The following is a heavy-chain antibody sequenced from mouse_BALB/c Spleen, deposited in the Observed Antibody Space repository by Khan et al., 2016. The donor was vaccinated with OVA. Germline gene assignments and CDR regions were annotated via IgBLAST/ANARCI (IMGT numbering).Heavy chain of an antibody. V-gene: IGHV3-2*02. CDR1: GYSITSDYA. CDR2: ISYSGST. CDR3: ARSIMAN. J-gene: IGHJ2*01. Sequence: EVQLQESGPGLVKPSQSLSLTCTVTGYSITSDYAWNWIRQFPGNKLEWMGYISYSGSTSYNPYLKSRITITRDKSKNQFFLQLNSVTTEDTATYYCARSIMANWGQGTTLTVSS.